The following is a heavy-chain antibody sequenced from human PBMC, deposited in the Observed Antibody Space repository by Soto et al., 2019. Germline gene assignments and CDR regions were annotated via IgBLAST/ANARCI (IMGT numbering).Heavy chain of an antibody. CDR3: ASPSRHGSQYYYYGMDV. Sequence: QVQLVQSGAEVKKPGSSVKVSCKASGGTFSSYTISWVRQAPGQGLEWMGRIIPILGIANYAQKFQGRVTITADKSTSTAYMELSSLISEDTAVYYCASPSRHGSQYYYYGMDVWGQGTTVTVSS. J-gene: IGHJ6*02. CDR1: GGTFSSYT. CDR2: IIPILGIA. D-gene: IGHD1-1*01. V-gene: IGHV1-69*02.